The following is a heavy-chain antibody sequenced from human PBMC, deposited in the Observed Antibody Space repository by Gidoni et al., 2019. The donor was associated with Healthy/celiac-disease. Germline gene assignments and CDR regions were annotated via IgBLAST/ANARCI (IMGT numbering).Heavy chain of an antibody. CDR2: IKSKTDGGTT. CDR1: GFTFSNAW. D-gene: IGHD3-3*01. CDR3: TTERSVWSYDFWSGTFG. Sequence: EVQLVESGGGLVKPGGSLRLSCAASGFTFSNAWMSWVRQAPGKGLEWVGRIKSKTDGGTTDYAAPVKGRFTISRDDSKNTLYLQMNSLKTEDTAVYYCTTERSVWSYDFWSGTFGWGQGTLVTVSS. J-gene: IGHJ4*02. V-gene: IGHV3-15*01.